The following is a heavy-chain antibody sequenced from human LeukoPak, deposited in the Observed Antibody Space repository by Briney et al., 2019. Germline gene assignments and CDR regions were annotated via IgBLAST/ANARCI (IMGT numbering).Heavy chain of an antibody. Sequence: GGSLRLSCAGSGFTVSSNYMTWVRQAPGKGLEWVSVIYRDGSTYYVDSVKGRFTISRDNSKDTVYLQVDSLRAEDTGIYYCASLDWNLDYWGQGTLVTVSS. CDR2: IYRDGST. V-gene: IGHV3-53*01. J-gene: IGHJ4*02. CDR3: ASLDWNLDY. CDR1: GFTVSSNY. D-gene: IGHD1-1*01.